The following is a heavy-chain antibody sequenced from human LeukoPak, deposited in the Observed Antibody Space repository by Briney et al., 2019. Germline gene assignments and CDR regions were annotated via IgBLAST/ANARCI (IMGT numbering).Heavy chain of an antibody. J-gene: IGHJ4*02. Sequence: GESLKISCKGSGYSFTSYWIGWVRQMPVKGLEWMGIIYPGDSDTRYSPSFQGQVTISADKSISTAYLQWSSLKASDTAMYYCARRLYCSGGRCYYFDYWGQGTLVTVSS. CDR1: GYSFTSYW. D-gene: IGHD2-15*01. CDR3: ARRLYCSGGRCYYFDY. CDR2: IYPGDSDT. V-gene: IGHV5-51*01.